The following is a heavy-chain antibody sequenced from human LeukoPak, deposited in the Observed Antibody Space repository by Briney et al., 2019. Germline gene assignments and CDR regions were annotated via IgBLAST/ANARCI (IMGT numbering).Heavy chain of an antibody. CDR2: IYYSGST. V-gene: IGHV4-39*01. CDR1: GGSISSSSYY. J-gene: IGHJ3*02. CDR3: ARRPLYCSSTSCPEGAFDI. D-gene: IGHD2-2*01. Sequence: PSETLSLTCTVSGGSISSSSYYWGWIRQPPGKGLEWIGSIYYSGSTYYNPSLKSRVTISVDTSKNQFSLKLSSVTAADTAVYYCARRPLYCSSTSCPEGAFDIWGQGTMVTVSS.